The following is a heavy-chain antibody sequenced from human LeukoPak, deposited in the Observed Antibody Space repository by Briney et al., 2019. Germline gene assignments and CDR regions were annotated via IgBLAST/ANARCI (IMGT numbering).Heavy chain of an antibody. V-gene: IGHV4-61*02. CDR3: ARAGTYYDSRAMDH. CDR2: IYTSGST. Sequence: SETLSLTCTVSGGSISSGSYYWTWIRQPAGKGLEWIGRIYTSGSTNYNPSLKSRVTISVDTSKNHFSLKLSSVTAADTAVYYCARAGTYYDSRAMDHWGQGTLVTVSS. CDR1: GGSISSGSYY. D-gene: IGHD3-22*01. J-gene: IGHJ4*02.